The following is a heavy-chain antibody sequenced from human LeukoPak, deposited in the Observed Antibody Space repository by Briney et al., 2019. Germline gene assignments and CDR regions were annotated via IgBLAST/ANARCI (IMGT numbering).Heavy chain of an antibody. V-gene: IGHV4-61*02. CDR2: IYTSGST. CDR3: ARDQTPYYYDSSGYYFGGGTFDY. D-gene: IGHD3-22*01. CDR1: GVSISSGSYY. Sequence: SQTLSLTCTVSGVSISSGSYYWSWIRQPAGKGLEWIGRIYTSGSTNYNPSLKSRVTISVDTSKNQFSLKLSSVTAADTAVYYCARDQTPYYYDSSGYYFGGGTFDYWGQGTLVTVSS. J-gene: IGHJ4*02.